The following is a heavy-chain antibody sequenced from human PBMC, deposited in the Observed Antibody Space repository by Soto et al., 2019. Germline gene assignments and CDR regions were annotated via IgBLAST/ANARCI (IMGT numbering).Heavy chain of an antibody. D-gene: IGHD6-19*01. V-gene: IGHV3-9*01. CDR1: GFTFDDYA. Sequence: EVQLVESGGGLVQPGRSLRLSCAASGFTFDDYAMHWVRQAPGKGLEWVSGISWNSGSIGYADSVKGRFTISRDNAKNSLYLQMNSLRAEDTALYYCAKDILYSQLNSSGWFDSDYWGQGTLVTVSS. J-gene: IGHJ4*02. CDR3: AKDILYSQLNSSGWFDSDY. CDR2: ISWNSGSI.